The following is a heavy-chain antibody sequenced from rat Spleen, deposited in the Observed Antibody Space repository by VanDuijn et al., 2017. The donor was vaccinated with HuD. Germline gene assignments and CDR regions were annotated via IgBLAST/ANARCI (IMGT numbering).Heavy chain of an antibody. J-gene: IGHJ2*01. Sequence: SLKLSCAASGFTFSSFQMAWVRQAPKKGLEWVASISTGGGNTYYRDSVKGRFTISRDNAKNTQYLQMDSLRAEDTATEDGARQENGGAPLGDWGQGGRVT. CDR2: ISTGGGNT. D-gene: IGHD1-11*01. CDR1: GFTFSSFQ. V-gene: IGHV5S13*01. CDR3: ARQENGGAPLGD.